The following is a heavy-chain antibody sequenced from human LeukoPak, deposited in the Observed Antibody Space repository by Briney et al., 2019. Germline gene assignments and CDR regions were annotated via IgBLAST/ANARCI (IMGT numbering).Heavy chain of an antibody. CDR1: GGTFSSYA. J-gene: IGHJ4*02. CDR2: IIPIFGTA. V-gene: IGHV1-69*05. Sequence: SVKVSCKASGGTFSSYAISWVRQAPGQGLEWMGGIIPIFGTANYAQKFQGRVTMTRDTSTSTVYMELSSLRSEDTAVYYCAGDEYCSSTSCWPGYWGQGTLVTVSS. CDR3: AGDEYCSSTSCWPGY. D-gene: IGHD2-2*01.